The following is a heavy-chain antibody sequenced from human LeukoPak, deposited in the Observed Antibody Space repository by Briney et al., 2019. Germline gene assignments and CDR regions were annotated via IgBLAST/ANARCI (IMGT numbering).Heavy chain of an antibody. CDR1: GGTFSSYA. Sequence: PKASVKVSCKASGGTFSSYAISWVRQAPGQGLEWMGGIIPIFGTANYAQKFQGRVTITADESTSTAYMELSSLRSEDTAVYYCAGGRGDGYNSAPYGMDVWGQGTTVTVSS. V-gene: IGHV1-69*13. CDR3: AGGRGDGYNSAPYGMDV. CDR2: IIPIFGTA. J-gene: IGHJ6*02. D-gene: IGHD5-24*01.